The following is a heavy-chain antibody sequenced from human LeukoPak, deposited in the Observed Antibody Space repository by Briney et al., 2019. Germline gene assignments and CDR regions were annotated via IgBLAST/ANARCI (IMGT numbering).Heavy chain of an antibody. J-gene: IGHJ4*02. D-gene: IGHD3-10*01. CDR3: ASLDGSGSYYDY. CDR2: IYYSGST. Sequence: SETLSLTCTVSGGSISSYYWSWIRQPPGKGLEWIGYIYYSGSTNYNPSLKSRVTISVDKSKNQFSLKLSSVTAADTAVYYCASLDGSGSYYDYWGQGTLVTVSS. CDR1: GGSISSYY. V-gene: IGHV4-59*12.